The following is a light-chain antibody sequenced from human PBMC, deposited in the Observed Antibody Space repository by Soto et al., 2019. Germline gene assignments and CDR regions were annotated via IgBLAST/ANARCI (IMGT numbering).Light chain of an antibody. J-gene: IGKJ5*01. Sequence: DIQMTQSPASLSASVGDRVTITCRASQSVTRNLTWYHRKPGKAPKLLIYTASNLEGGVPSRFTGSGSGTYFTLTISSLQPEDFATYYCQQNYSTPLTFGQGTRLEIK. V-gene: IGKV1-39*01. CDR3: QQNYSTPLT. CDR1: QSVTRN. CDR2: TAS.